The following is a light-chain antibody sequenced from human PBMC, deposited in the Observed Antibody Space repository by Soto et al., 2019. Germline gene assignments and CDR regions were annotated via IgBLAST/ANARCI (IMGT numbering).Light chain of an antibody. Sequence: EIVLTQSPGTLSLSPGERATLSFRASQSVSRSYLAWYQQKPGQAPRLLIYGASSRATGIPDRFSGSGSGTDFTLTISRLEPEDFAVYYCQQYGSSLFTFGPGTKVDIK. CDR1: QSVSRSY. CDR2: GAS. J-gene: IGKJ3*01. CDR3: QQYGSSLFT. V-gene: IGKV3-20*01.